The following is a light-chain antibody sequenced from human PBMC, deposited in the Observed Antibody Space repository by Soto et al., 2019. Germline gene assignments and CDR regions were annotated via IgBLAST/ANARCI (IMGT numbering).Light chain of an antibody. J-gene: IGLJ2*01. CDR2: VGTGGIVG. CDR3: GADHGSGSTFSVV. CDR1: SGYSNYK. V-gene: IGLV9-49*01. Sequence: QTVVTQPPSASASLGASVTLTCTLSSGYSNYKVDWHQQRPGKGPRFVMRVGTGGIVGSKGDGIPDRFSVLGSGLNRSLTIKNIQEEDESDYHCGADHGSGSTFSVVFGGGTKVTVL.